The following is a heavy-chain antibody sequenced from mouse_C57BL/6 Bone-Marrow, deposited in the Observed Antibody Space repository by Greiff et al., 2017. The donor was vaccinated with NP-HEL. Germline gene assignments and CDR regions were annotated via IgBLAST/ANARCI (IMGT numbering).Heavy chain of an antibody. CDR2: IDPNSGGT. CDR1: GYTFTSYW. D-gene: IGHD1-1*01. J-gene: IGHJ1*03. Sequence: QVQLQQPGADLVKPGASVKLSCKASGYTFTSYWMHWVKQRPGRGLEWIGKIDPNSGGTNFNEKFKTKATLTVDKPSSTAYMQLSSLTSEDSAVYYGARYYCGSRSWYVDVGGTGTTVTVSS. V-gene: IGHV1-72*01. CDR3: ARYYCGSRSWYVDV.